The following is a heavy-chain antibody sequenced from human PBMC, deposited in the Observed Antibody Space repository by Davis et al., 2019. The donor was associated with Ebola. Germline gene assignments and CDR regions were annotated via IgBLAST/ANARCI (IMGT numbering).Heavy chain of an antibody. V-gene: IGHV3-7*01. D-gene: IGHD5-24*01. CDR2: IKYDESEK. J-gene: IGHJ4*02. Sequence: PGGSLRLSCEVSGLTFSKYWMSWVRQAPGKGLEWVANIKYDESEKYYMDSVKGRFTISRDHAKNSLYLQMDSLRVEDTAVYHCVTSPSARDGIDYWGQGTLVTVSS. CDR1: GLTFSKYW. CDR3: VTSPSARDGIDY.